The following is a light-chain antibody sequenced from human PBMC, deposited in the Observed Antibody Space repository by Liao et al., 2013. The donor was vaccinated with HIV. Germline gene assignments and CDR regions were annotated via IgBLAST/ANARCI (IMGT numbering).Light chain of an antibody. Sequence: SYELTQPPSVSVSPGQTASITCSGDKLGIKYACWYQQKPGQSPVLVIYEDVKRPSGIPERFSGSNSGSTATLTISGTQSIDEADYYCQAWNSNTGGVFGTGTKVTVL. CDR2: EDV. V-gene: IGLV3-1*01. J-gene: IGLJ1*01. CDR1: KLGIKY. CDR3: QAWNSNTGGV.